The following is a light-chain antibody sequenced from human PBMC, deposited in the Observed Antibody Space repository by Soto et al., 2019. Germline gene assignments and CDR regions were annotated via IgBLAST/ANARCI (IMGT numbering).Light chain of an antibody. CDR1: QSVSSNY. V-gene: IGKV3-20*01. J-gene: IGKJ4*01. CDR2: GAS. CDR3: QQYDVWPALT. Sequence: DIVLTQSPDTLSLSPGERATLSCRASQSVSSNYLAWYQQKPGQAPMLLIYGASTRATGIPDRFSGSGSGKEFILTISSLQSEDSAVYYCQQYDVWPALTFGGVNKVDIK.